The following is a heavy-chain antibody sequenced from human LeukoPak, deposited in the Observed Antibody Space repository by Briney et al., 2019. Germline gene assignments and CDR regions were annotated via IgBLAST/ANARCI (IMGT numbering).Heavy chain of an antibody. J-gene: IGHJ4*02. D-gene: IGHD2-2*01. Sequence: GGSQRLSCAASGFTFSSYSMNWVRQAPGKGLEWVSSISSSSSYIYYADSVKGRFTISRDNAKNSLYLQMNSLRAEDTAVYYCARDNWYQLLCDYFDYWGQGTLVTISS. CDR1: GFTFSSYS. CDR2: ISSSSSYI. V-gene: IGHV3-21*01. CDR3: ARDNWYQLLCDYFDY.